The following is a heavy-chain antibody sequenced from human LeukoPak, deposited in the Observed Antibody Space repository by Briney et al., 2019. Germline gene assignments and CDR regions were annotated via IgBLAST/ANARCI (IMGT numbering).Heavy chain of an antibody. D-gene: IGHD6-13*01. J-gene: IGHJ4*02. CDR2: ISDIGRT. V-gene: IGHV4-59*01. CDR1: GGSINNYN. Sequence: SETLSLTCTVSGGSINNYNWSWIRQPPGKGLEWIGYISDIGRTNYNPSLRSRVTISVDTSKNQFSLKLNSVTAADTTVYYCARTRSWTWFDYWGQGTLVTVSS. CDR3: ARTRSWTWFDY.